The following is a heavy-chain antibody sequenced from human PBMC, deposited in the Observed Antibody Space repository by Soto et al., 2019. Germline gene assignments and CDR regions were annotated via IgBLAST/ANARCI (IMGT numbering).Heavy chain of an antibody. D-gene: IGHD6-19*01. CDR2: IWYDGSNK. V-gene: IGHV3-33*06. J-gene: IGHJ4*02. Sequence: GGSLRLSCAASGFTFSSYGMHWVRQAPGKGLEWVAVIWYDGSNKYYADSVKGRFTISRDNSKSTLYLQMNSLRAEDTAIYYCAQNGQWLATPPVAWGQGSLVTVS. CDR1: GFTFSSYG. CDR3: AQNGQWLATPPVA.